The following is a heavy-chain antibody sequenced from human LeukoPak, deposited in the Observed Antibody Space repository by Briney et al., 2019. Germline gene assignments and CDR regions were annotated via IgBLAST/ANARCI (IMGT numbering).Heavy chain of an antibody. Sequence: SETLSLTCTVSSGSISGYYWSWIRQPPGQGLEWIGYIFYSGSTTYNPSLKSRVIISVDTSKNHFSLKLSSVTAADTAVYYCARAGYCSGGSCYMYYFDYWGQGTLVIVSS. CDR1: SGSISGYY. CDR2: IFYSGST. D-gene: IGHD2-15*01. J-gene: IGHJ4*02. CDR3: ARAGYCSGGSCYMYYFDY. V-gene: IGHV4-59*01.